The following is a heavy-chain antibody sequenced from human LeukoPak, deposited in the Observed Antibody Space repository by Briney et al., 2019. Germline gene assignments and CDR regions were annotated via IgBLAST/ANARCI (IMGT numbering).Heavy chain of an antibody. CDR2: VYTSGTS. CDR1: GASITSGTYY. J-gene: IGHJ6*03. D-gene: IGHD1-26*01. CDR3: ARTTVGPYGSQTYYYYYMDV. Sequence: PSQTLSLTCTVSGASITSGTYYWTWIRQPAGKGLEWIGRVYTSGTSTYNPSLRRRLTISADTSKNQFSLKLSSVTAADTGVYYCARTTVGPYGSQTYYYYYMDVWGRGTTVTVSS. V-gene: IGHV4-61*02.